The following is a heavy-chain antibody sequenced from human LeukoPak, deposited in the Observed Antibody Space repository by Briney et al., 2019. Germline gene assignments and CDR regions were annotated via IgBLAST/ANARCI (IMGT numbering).Heavy chain of an antibody. J-gene: IGHJ4*02. CDR1: GFTFSRYW. CDR2: INTDGTTT. V-gene: IGHV3-74*01. D-gene: IGHD3-22*01. Sequence: PGGSLRLSCAASGFTFSRYWMHWLRQTPAKGLVWVSRINTDGTTTDYAGSVKGRFTISRDNAKSTLYLQMNSLRAEDTAEYYCARANDNEGSSGYSHDYWGQGTLVTVSS. CDR3: ARANDNEGSSGYSHDY.